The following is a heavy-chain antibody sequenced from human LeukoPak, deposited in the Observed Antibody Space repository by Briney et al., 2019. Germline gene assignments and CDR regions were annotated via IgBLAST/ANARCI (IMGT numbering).Heavy chain of an antibody. CDR2: INHRGST. D-gene: IGHD2-2*01. Sequence: PSETLSLTSAVYDGSFSGYYWSWIRQPAGKGLEWIGEINHRGSTNYNPSLKSRVTISVDTSKNQFSLKLSPVTAADTAVYYCARGYPSCSRTSCYVCFLHWGQGTVVTVSS. J-gene: IGHJ1*01. V-gene: IGHV4-34*01. CDR1: DGSFSGYY. CDR3: ARGYPSCSRTSCYVCFLH.